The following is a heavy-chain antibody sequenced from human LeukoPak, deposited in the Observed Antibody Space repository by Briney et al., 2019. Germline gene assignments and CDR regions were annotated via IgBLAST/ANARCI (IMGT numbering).Heavy chain of an antibody. CDR1: GYTFTSYG. D-gene: IGHD2-15*01. CDR2: ISAYNGNT. Sequence: ASVKVSCKASGYTFTSYGISWVRQAPGQGLEWMGWISAYNGNTNYAQKLQGRVTMTPDTSTSTAYMELRSLRSDDTAVYYCAREEWGYCSGGSCPITVDYWGQGTLATVSS. J-gene: IGHJ4*02. CDR3: AREEWGYCSGGSCPITVDY. V-gene: IGHV1-18*01.